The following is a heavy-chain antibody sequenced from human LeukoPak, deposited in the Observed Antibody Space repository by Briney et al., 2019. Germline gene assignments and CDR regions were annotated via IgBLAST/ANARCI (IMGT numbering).Heavy chain of an antibody. CDR1: GFTFSSYS. D-gene: IGHD6-13*01. J-gene: IGHJ4*02. CDR2: ISSSSSYI. Sequence: GGSLRLSCAASGFTFSSYSMNWVRQAPGKGLEWVSSISSSSSYIYCADSVKGRITISRDNAKNSLYLQMNSLRAEDTAVYYCARDQAVAGTKRFDYWGQGTLVTVSS. V-gene: IGHV3-21*01. CDR3: ARDQAVAGTKRFDY.